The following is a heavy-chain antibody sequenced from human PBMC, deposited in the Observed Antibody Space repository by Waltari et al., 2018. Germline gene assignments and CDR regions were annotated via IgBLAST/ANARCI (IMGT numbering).Heavy chain of an antibody. J-gene: IGHJ1*01. Sequence: QVQLQESGPGLVRPSETLSLTCDVSGYFINTGFYWGWVRQPPGKGLEWSGNIYHDGTTYYNPSLKHRLMISLDTSKNHFSLRLKFADAADTAVYYCARQTLGYCTSAACRRLEKWGQGIQVTVSS. V-gene: IGHV4-38-2*01. CDR1: GYFINTGFY. CDR3: ARQTLGYCTSAACRRLEK. CDR2: IYHDGTT. D-gene: IGHD2-15*01.